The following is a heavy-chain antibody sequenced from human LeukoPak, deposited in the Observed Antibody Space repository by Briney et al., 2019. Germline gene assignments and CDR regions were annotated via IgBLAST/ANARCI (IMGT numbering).Heavy chain of an antibody. CDR1: GFTFSSYS. CDR2: ISSSSSTI. J-gene: IGHJ4*02. D-gene: IGHD6-19*01. Sequence: GGSLRLSCAASGFTFSSYSMNWVRQAPGKGLEWVSYISSSSSTIYYADSVKGRFTISRDTSKNTLYLQMNSLRAEDTAVYYCAKMKGVSGPYYFDYWGQGTLVTVSS. V-gene: IGHV3-48*01. CDR3: AKMKGVSGPYYFDY.